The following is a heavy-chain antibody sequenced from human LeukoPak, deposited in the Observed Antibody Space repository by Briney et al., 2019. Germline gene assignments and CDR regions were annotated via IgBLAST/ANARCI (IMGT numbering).Heavy chain of an antibody. CDR1: GSRFTSNW. V-gene: IGHV5-51*01. J-gene: IGHJ4*02. Sequence: GGSLQISCKGSGSRFTSNWITWLGRLPGKGLEGMGIIYPGDFDTIYTPSFQGQVSISVDKSITTAYLQWSSLKASDTAIYYCARRVGYCATTSCYFDYWGQGTLVTVFS. D-gene: IGHD2-2*01. CDR2: IYPGDFDT. CDR3: ARRVGYCATTSCYFDY.